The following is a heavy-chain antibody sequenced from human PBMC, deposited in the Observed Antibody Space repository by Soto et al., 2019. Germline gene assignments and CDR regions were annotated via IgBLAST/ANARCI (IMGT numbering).Heavy chain of an antibody. CDR2: ISGSGGST. J-gene: IGHJ4*02. Sequence: LRLSCAASGFTFSSYAMSWVRQAPGKGLEWVSAISGSGGSTYYADSVKGRFTISRDNSKNTLYLQMNSLRAEDTAVYYCAKVFLKYSSGPTPYYFDYWGQGTLVTVSS. CDR1: GFTFSSYA. V-gene: IGHV3-23*01. CDR3: AKVFLKYSSGPTPYYFDY. D-gene: IGHD6-19*01.